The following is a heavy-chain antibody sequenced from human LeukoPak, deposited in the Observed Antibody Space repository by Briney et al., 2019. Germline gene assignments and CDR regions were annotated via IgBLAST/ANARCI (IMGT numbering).Heavy chain of an antibody. Sequence: AGGSLRLSCAASGITFSSYGMHWVRQAPGKGLEWVGNIWYDGSNKFYADSVKGRFTISRDNSKKTLFLQMNSLRAEDTAVYYCARDRKEQQRYDAFNIWGQGTMVTVSS. D-gene: IGHD6-13*01. J-gene: IGHJ3*02. CDR2: IWYDGSNK. CDR3: ARDRKEQQRYDAFNI. V-gene: IGHV3-33*01. CDR1: GITFSSYG.